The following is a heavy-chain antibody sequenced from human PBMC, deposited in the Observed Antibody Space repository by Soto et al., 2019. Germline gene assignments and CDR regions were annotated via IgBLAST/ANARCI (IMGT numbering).Heavy chain of an antibody. CDR2: IRGSGGPT. CDR3: VKDFRVGYDWTHD. Sequence: DVQLLESGGDLVQPGGSLRLSCAASGFIFSNYAMSWVRQAPGKGLEWVSLIRGSGGPTNYADSVKGRFTDSRDNSKNILLLQMNSLRAEDKAVYYCVKDFRVGYDWTHDWGQGTLVTVSS. CDR1: GFIFSNYA. D-gene: IGHD5-12*01. V-gene: IGHV3-23*01. J-gene: IGHJ4*02.